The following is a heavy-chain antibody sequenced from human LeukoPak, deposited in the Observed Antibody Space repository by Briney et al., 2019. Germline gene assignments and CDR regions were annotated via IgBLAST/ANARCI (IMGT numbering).Heavy chain of an antibody. V-gene: IGHV3-23*01. CDR2: ISGSGGST. D-gene: IGHD2-15*01. CDR1: GFTFSSYA. Sequence: PGGSLRLSCAASGFTFSSYAMSWVRQAPGKGLEWVSAISGSGGSTYYADTVKGRFTISRDNSKNTLYLHVNGLRAEETPVCYCAKDHIVEVVAATTFAYCGQGTLVTVSS. CDR3: AKDHIVEVVAATTFAY. J-gene: IGHJ4*02.